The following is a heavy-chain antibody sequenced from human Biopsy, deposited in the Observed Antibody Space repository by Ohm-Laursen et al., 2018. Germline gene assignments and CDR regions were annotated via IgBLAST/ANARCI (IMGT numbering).Heavy chain of an antibody. Sequence: GTLSLTCAVYGGTYSGYYWSWIRQPPGKGLEWIGEVHHDGRANYNPSLKSRVTISGDMSKKQFSLKLSGVTAADTAVYYCARFIVPSLHCSNGVCPIRWFDPWGRGTLVTVFS. D-gene: IGHD2-2*01. CDR2: VHHDGRA. V-gene: IGHV4-34*01. CDR3: ARFIVPSLHCSNGVCPIRWFDP. J-gene: IGHJ5*02. CDR1: GGTYSGYY.